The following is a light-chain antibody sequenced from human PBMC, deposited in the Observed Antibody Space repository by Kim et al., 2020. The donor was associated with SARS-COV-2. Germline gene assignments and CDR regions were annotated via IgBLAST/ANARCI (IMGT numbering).Light chain of an antibody. CDR2: AAS. CDR1: QDISNY. Sequence: ASVGDRVTITCRASQDISNYLAWFQLKPGKAPKLLIYAASALQPGVPSRFSGSGSGPDFTLTVTSLQPEDVATYYCQKCDSAPWTFGQGTKVEIK. J-gene: IGKJ1*01. V-gene: IGKV1-27*01. CDR3: QKCDSAPWT.